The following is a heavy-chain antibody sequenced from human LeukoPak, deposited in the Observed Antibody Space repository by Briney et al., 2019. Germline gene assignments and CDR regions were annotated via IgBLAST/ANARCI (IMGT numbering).Heavy chain of an antibody. J-gene: IGHJ4*02. CDR3: ARDGRSVIYLYYFDF. V-gene: IGHV3-30*02. CDR1: GFTFSGCG. D-gene: IGHD3-10*01. CDR2: VRYDGNHQ. Sequence: PRGSLRLSCAAPGFTFSGCGMHWVRQAPGKRLEWVAFVRYDGNHQYYADSVEGRFTISSDSSKNTVYLQMNSLRAEDTAVYYCARDGRSVIYLYYFDFWGQGTLVTVSS.